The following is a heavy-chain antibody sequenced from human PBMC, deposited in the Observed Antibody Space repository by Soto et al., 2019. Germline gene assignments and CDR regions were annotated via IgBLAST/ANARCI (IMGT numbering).Heavy chain of an antibody. Sequence: QVQLVQSGAEVKKPGSSVKVSCKASGGTFSSYAISWVRQAPGQGLEWMGGIIPIFGTANYAQKFQGRVTITAYECTSTAYMELSSLRYEATAVYYCARVYSGSFRLYYGMDVWGQGTTVTVSS. J-gene: IGHJ6*02. CDR3: ARVYSGSFRLYYGMDV. CDR1: GGTFSSYA. CDR2: IIPIFGTA. D-gene: IGHD3-10*01. V-gene: IGHV1-69*01.